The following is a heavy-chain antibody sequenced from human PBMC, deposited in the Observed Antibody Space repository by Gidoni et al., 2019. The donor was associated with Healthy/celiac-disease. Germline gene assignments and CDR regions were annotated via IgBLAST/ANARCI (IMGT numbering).Heavy chain of an antibody. V-gene: IGHV3-21*01. Sequence: EVQLVESGGGLVKPGGSLRLSCAASGFTFSSYSMNWVRQAPGKGLEWVSSISSSSSYIYYADSVKGRFTISRDNAKNSLYLQMNSLRAEDTAVYYCARDSLYLYGMDVWGQGTTVTVSS. D-gene: IGHD2-8*01. CDR3: ARDSLYLYGMDV. CDR2: ISSSSSYI. J-gene: IGHJ6*02. CDR1: GFTFSSYS.